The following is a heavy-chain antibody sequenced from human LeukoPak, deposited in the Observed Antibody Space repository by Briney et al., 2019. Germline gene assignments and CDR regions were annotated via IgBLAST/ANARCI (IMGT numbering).Heavy chain of an antibody. CDR1: GFAFSSYT. D-gene: IGHD6-25*01. J-gene: IGHJ6*03. CDR2: IGTSSTTI. CDR3: ARFAAGGSYYYYMDV. Sequence: GGLLRLSCGVSGFAFSSYTMNGVGQPPGKGLEWVANIGTSSTTIYYADSVKGRFTISRNNAKNSLYLQMNSLRADDTAVYYCARFAAGGSYYYYMDVWGKGTTVTVSS. V-gene: IGHV3-48*01.